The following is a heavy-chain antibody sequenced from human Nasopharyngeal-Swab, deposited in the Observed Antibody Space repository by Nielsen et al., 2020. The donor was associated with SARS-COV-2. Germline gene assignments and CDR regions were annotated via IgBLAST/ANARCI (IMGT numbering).Heavy chain of an antibody. D-gene: IGHD2-2*01. CDR1: GYSFTSYW. J-gene: IGHJ5*02. V-gene: IGHV5-51*01. CDR3: ARPYCSSTSCPNWFDP. Sequence: TVSCKGSGYSFTSYWIGWVRQMPGKGLEWMGIIYPGDSDTRYSPSFQGQVTISADKSISTAYLQWSSLKASDTAMYYCARPYCSSTSCPNWFDPWGQGTLVTVSS. CDR2: IYPGDSDT.